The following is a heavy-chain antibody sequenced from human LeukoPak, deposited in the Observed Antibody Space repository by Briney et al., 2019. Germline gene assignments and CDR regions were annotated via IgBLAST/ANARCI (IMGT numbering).Heavy chain of an antibody. D-gene: IGHD3-3*01. Sequence: SETLPLTCTVSGGSISSYYWSWIRQPPGKGLEWIGYIYYSGSTNYNPSLKSRVTISVDTSKNQFSLKLSSVTAADTAVYYCARRVPVTIFGVVPRAFDIWGQGTMVTVSS. V-gene: IGHV4-59*01. CDR1: GGSISSYY. CDR3: ARRVPVTIFGVVPRAFDI. J-gene: IGHJ3*02. CDR2: IYYSGST.